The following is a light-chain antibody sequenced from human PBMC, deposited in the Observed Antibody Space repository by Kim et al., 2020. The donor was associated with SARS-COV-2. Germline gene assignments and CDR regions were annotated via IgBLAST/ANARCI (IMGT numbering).Light chain of an antibody. Sequence: GQSITISCTGTSSDVGGYNYVSWYQQHPGKAPKLMIYDVTKRPSGVSNRFSGSKSGNTASLTISGLQAEDEADYYCSSYTSNTSLVFGGGTRLTVL. CDR1: SSDVGGYNY. V-gene: IGLV2-14*04. J-gene: IGLJ2*01. CDR2: DVT. CDR3: SSYTSNTSLV.